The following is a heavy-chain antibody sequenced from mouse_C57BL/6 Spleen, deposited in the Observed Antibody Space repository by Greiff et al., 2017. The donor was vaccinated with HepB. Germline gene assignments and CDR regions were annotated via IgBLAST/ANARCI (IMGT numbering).Heavy chain of an antibody. CDR1: GYTFTSYW. V-gene: IGHV1-69*01. J-gene: IGHJ4*01. Sequence: QVQLQQPGAELVMPGASVKLSCKASGYTFTSYWMHWVKQRPGQGLEWIGEIDPSDSYTNYNQKFKGKSTLTVDKSSSTAYMQLSSLTSEDSAVYYCARGDFGSSYLYAMDYWGQGTSVTVSS. CDR2: IDPSDSYT. CDR3: ARGDFGSSYLYAMDY. D-gene: IGHD1-1*01.